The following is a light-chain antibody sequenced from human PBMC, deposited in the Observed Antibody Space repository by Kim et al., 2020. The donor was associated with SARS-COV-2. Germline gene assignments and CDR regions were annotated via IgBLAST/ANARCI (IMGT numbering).Light chain of an antibody. CDR3: LQHNTYPLT. CDR2: VAS. CDR1: QGISNN. V-gene: IGKV1-17*03. Sequence: AAVGDRVTSTCRASQGISNNLAWLQQKPGKVPKRLIYVASSLQSGVPSRFSGSGSGTEFILTISSLQPEDFATYYCLQHNTYPLTFGGGTKVDIK. J-gene: IGKJ4*01.